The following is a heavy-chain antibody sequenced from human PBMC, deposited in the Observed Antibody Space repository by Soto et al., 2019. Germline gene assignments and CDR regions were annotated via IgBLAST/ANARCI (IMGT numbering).Heavy chain of an antibody. J-gene: IGHJ4*02. V-gene: IGHV2-5*02. Sequence: SGPTRVNPTQTLTLTCTVSGFSLSTSGVGVGWIRQPPGKALEWLALIFWDDDKRYSPSLKSRLTITKDTSKNQVVLTMTNMNPVDTATFYCAHKFSYSDTLTGYYPSFFAYRGQGTLVPVSS. CDR1: GFSLSTSGVG. CDR3: AHKFSYSDTLTGYYPSFFAY. CDR2: IFWDDDK. D-gene: IGHD3-9*01.